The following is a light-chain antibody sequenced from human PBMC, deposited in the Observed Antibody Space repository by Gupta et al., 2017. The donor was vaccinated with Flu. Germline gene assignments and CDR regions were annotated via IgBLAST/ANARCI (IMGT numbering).Light chain of an antibody. CDR3: VLYMGGGISV. V-gene: IGLV8-61*01. J-gene: IGLJ3*02. Sequence: QTVVTQEPSFSVSPGGTVTLTCGLSSGSVSTSFYPTWYQQTPGQSPRTLIYSTNFRSSGVPARFSGSILGNRAALTITGAQADDESDYYCVLYMGGGISVFGGGTKLTVL. CDR2: STN. CDR1: SGSVSTSFY.